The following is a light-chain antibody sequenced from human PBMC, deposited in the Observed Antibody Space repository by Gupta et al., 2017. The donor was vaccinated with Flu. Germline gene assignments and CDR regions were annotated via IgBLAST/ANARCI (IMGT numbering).Light chain of an antibody. Sequence: QSALTQPASVSGSPGQSITISCTGTSSDVGSYNLVSWYQQHPGKAPKLMIYEGSKRPSGVSNRFSGAKSGNTAPLTISGLQAEDEADYYCGSYAGSVVFGGGTKLTVL. CDR1: SSDVGSYNL. V-gene: IGLV2-23*01. CDR2: EGS. CDR3: GSYAGSVV. J-gene: IGLJ2*01.